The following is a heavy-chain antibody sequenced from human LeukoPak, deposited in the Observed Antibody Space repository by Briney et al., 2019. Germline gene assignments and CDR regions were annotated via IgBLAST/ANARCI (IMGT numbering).Heavy chain of an antibody. CDR1: GYTFTSYA. Sequence: GASVKVSCKASGYTFTSYAMNWVRQAPGQGLEWMGWINTNTGNPTYAQGFTGRFVFSLDTSVSTAYLQISSLKAEDTAVYYCARALTYCSSTSCPTYYYGMGVWGQGTTVTVSS. V-gene: IGHV7-4-1*02. CDR3: ARALTYCSSTSCPTYYYGMGV. D-gene: IGHD2-2*01. CDR2: INTNTGNP. J-gene: IGHJ6*02.